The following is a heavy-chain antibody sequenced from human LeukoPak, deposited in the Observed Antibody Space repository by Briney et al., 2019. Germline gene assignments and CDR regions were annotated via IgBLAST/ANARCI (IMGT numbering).Heavy chain of an antibody. CDR3: ARDRGYSYGLHDAFDI. J-gene: IGHJ3*02. V-gene: IGHV3-53*01. CDR1: GITVSNNF. D-gene: IGHD5-18*01. Sequence: GGSLRLSCTASGITVSNNFMTWVRQAPGKGLEWVSVIYSGGSTYYADSVKGRFTISRDNSKNTLYLQMNSLRAEDTAVYYCARDRGYSYGLHDAFDIWGQGTMVTVSS. CDR2: IYSGGST.